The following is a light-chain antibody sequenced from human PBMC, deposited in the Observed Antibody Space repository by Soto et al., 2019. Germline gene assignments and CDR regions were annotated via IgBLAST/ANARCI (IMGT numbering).Light chain of an antibody. Sequence: DIQMTQSPSTLSPSVGDRVTITCRASQNIVNWLAWYQQKPGKAPKILIYGASTLERGVPSRFSGSGSGTEFTLTITNLQPDDSATYYCQQYNTYSATFGQGTQLEIK. J-gene: IGKJ5*01. V-gene: IGKV1-5*01. CDR3: QQYNTYSAT. CDR2: GAS. CDR1: QNIVNW.